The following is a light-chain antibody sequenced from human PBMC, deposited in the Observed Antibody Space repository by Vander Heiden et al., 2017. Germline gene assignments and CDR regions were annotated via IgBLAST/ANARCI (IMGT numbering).Light chain of an antibody. CDR3: STWDSSLSGVV. CDR1: SSNIANNY. Sequence: QSVLTQPPSVSAAPGQKVTISCSGSSSNIANNYVSWYQQFQGTTPKLLISDNNKRPSGIPDRFSGSKSGTSATLGITGLQTGDEADYYCSTWDSSLSGVVFGGGTKVSV. V-gene: IGLV1-51*01. J-gene: IGLJ3*02. CDR2: DNN.